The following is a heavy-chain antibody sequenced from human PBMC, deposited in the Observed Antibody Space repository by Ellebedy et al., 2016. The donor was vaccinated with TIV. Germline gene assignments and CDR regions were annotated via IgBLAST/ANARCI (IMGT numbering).Heavy chain of an antibody. V-gene: IGHV3-74*01. CDR2: INSDGSST. Sequence: GESLKISCAASGFTFSGYWMHWVRQAPGKGLVWVSRINSDGSSTSYADSVKGRFTISRDNAKNTLYLQMNSLRAEDTAVYYCASGSSIAAPSGGWGQGTLVTVSS. D-gene: IGHD6-6*01. CDR3: ASGSSIAAPSGG. J-gene: IGHJ4*02. CDR1: GFTFSGYW.